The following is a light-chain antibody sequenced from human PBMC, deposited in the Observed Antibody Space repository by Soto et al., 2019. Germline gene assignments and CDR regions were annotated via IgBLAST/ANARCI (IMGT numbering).Light chain of an antibody. Sequence: QSVLTQPPSVSGAPGQRVTISCTGSSSNIGAGFDVHWYHQIAGTAPKLLIHTNNQRPSGVADRFSGSKSGTSASLTISGLQSDDEADYFCASWDDSLNGWLFGGGTKLTVL. J-gene: IGLJ2*01. CDR3: ASWDDSLNGWL. CDR2: TNN. CDR1: SSNIGAGFD. V-gene: IGLV1-40*01.